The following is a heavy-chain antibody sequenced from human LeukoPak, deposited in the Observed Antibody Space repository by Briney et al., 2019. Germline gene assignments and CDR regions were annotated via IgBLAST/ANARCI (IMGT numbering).Heavy chain of an antibody. Sequence: GGSLRLSCAASGFTFSNAWMSWVRQAPGKGLEWVGRIKSKTDGGTTDYAAPVKGRFTISRDDSKNTLYLQMNSLKTGDTAVYYCTTPYYYDSSGYWGQGTLVTVSS. V-gene: IGHV3-15*01. CDR3: TTPYYYDSSGY. J-gene: IGHJ4*02. CDR2: IKSKTDGGTT. CDR1: GFTFSNAW. D-gene: IGHD3-22*01.